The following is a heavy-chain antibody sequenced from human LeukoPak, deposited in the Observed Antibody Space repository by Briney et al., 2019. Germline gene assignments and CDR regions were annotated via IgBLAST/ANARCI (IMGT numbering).Heavy chain of an antibody. CDR1: GGSFSGYY. D-gene: IGHD4-17*01. CDR2: INHSGST. J-gene: IGHJ3*02. V-gene: IGHV4-34*01. Sequence: SETLSLTCAVYGGSFSGYYWSWIRQPPGKGLEWIGEINHSGSTNYNPSLKSRVTISVDTSKNQFSLKLSSVTAADTAVYYCARVMTTVTTLSLGGFDIWGQGTMVTVSS. CDR3: ARVMTTVTTLSLGGFDI.